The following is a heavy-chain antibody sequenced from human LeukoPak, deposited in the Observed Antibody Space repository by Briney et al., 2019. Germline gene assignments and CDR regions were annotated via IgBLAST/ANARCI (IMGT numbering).Heavy chain of an antibody. Sequence: GGSLRLSCAASGFTFSSYGMHWVRQAPGKGLEWVAFIRYDGSNKYYADSVKGRFTISRDNSKNTLYLQMNSLRAEDTAVYYCAKERGFWSGFLVGWFDPWGQGTLVTVSS. CDR1: GFTFSSYG. CDR3: AKERGFWSGFLVGWFDP. V-gene: IGHV3-30*02. D-gene: IGHD3-3*01. CDR2: IRYDGSNK. J-gene: IGHJ5*02.